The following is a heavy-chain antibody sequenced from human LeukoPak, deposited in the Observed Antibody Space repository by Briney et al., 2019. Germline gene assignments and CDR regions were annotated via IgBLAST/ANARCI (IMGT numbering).Heavy chain of an antibody. J-gene: IGHJ4*02. CDR3: ARERTSYGSGSYYADY. CDR1: GGSISSSSYY. Sequence: PSETLSLTCTVSGGSISSSSYYWGWIRQPPGKGLEWIGSIYYSGSTYYNPSLKSRVTISVDTSKNQFSLKLSSVTAADTAVYYCARERTSYGSGSYYADYWGQGTLVTVSS. CDR2: IYYSGST. D-gene: IGHD3-10*01. V-gene: IGHV4-39*07.